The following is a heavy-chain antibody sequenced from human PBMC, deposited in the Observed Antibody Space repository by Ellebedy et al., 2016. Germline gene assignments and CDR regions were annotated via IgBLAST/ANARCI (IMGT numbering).Heavy chain of an antibody. CDR2: IWYHGNDK. D-gene: IGHD3-22*01. Sequence: GGSLRLSCAASGFTFSRYGMQWVRQAPGKGLEWVALIWYHGNDKYYADSVKGRFTISRDNSKNTLYLQMDSLRAEDTAVYYCARDADPSGHYSWLDYWGHGTLVTVSS. J-gene: IGHJ4*01. CDR1: GFTFSRYG. V-gene: IGHV3-33*01. CDR3: ARDADPSGHYSWLDY.